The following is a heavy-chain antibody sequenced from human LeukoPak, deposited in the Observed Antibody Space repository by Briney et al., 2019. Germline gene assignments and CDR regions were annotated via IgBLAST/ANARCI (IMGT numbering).Heavy chain of an antibody. CDR2: INDSGST. CDR3: GRRAGTYYYDSAWRD. J-gene: IGHJ4*02. CDR1: GGSISSGSYY. Sequence: MPSETLSLTCTVSGGSISSGSYYWSWIRQSPGKGLEWIGEINDSGSTNYNPSLKGRVSISVDTAKNQFSLKLSSVTAADTAVYYCGRRAGTYYYDSAWRDWGQGSLVTVSS. V-gene: IGHV4-61*01. D-gene: IGHD3-22*01.